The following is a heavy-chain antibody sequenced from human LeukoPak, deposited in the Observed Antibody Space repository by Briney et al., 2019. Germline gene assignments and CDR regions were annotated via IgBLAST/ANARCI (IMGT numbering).Heavy chain of an antibody. CDR1: GYTFTSYG. CDR2: ISAYNCNT. J-gene: IGHJ6*03. CDR3: ARAETYYDSSGYYYDYYYYYMDV. V-gene: IGHV1-18*01. D-gene: IGHD3-22*01. Sequence: ASVKVSCKASGYTFTSYGISWVPQAPGQGLEWMGRISAYNCNTNYAQKLQGRVTMTTDTSANTAYVELKSLGYDDTAVYYCARAETYYDSSGYYYDYYYYYMDVWGKGTTVTISS.